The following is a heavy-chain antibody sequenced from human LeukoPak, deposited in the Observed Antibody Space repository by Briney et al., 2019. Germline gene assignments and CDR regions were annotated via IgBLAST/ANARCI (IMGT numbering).Heavy chain of an antibody. J-gene: IGHJ5*02. V-gene: IGHV4-4*07. D-gene: IGHD3-10*01. Sequence: SETLSLTCTVSGGSISSYYWSWIRQPAGRGLEWIGRIYTSGSTNYNPSLKSRVTMSVDTSKNQFSVKLSSVTAADTAVYYCAGNLLTYYYGSGGFDPWGQGTLVTVSS. CDR2: IYTSGST. CDR1: GGSISSYY. CDR3: AGNLLTYYYGSGGFDP.